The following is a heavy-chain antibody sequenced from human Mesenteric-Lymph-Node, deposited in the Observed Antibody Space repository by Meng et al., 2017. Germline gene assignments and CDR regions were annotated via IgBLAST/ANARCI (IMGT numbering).Heavy chain of an antibody. V-gene: IGHV1-46*01. D-gene: IGHD4-17*01. CDR1: GYTFTSYD. J-gene: IGHJ5*02. Sequence: QGQVLESGAEVKKPGASVKVSCQASGYTFTSYDMHWVRPAPGQGLEWMGIINPSGGSTSYAQKFQGRVTMTRDTSTSTVYMELSSLRSEDTAVYYCARVRWAVTTSSDWFDPWGQGTLVTVPS. CDR2: INPSGGST. CDR3: ARVRWAVTTSSDWFDP.